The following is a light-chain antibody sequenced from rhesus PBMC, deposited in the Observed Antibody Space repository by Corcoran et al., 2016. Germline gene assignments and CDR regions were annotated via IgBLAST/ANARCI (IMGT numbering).Light chain of an antibody. V-gene: IGKV1-32*02. CDR3: QQGNSNPWT. J-gene: IGKJ1*01. CDR1: QGISSY. Sequence: DIQMSQSPSSLSASVGDRVTITCRASQGISSYLNWYQQKPGKAPKLLIYYANGLASGVPSRFSGSGSGTEFTLTISSLQPEDFATYYCQQGNSNPWTFGQGTKVEIK. CDR2: YAN.